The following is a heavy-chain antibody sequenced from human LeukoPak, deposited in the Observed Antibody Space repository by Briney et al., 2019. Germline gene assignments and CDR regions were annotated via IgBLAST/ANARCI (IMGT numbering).Heavy chain of an antibody. CDR1: GFTFGDYA. V-gene: IGHV3-49*03. J-gene: IGHJ6*02. CDR2: IRSKAHGGTT. Sequence: GRPLRLSCTASGFTFGDYAMSWFRQAPGKGLEWVGFIRSKAHGGTTEYAASVKGRFTISRDDSKSIAYLQMNSLKTEDTAVYYCAREAYYYYYYGMDVWGQGTTVTVSS. CDR3: AREAYYYYYYGMDV.